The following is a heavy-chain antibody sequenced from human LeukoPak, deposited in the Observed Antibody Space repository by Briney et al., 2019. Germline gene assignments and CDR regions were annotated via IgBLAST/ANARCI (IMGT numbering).Heavy chain of an antibody. Sequence: PGGSLRLSCAASGFTFSRSRVGWVRQAPGKGLEWVANIKQDGTSKYYVDSVMGRFTISRDNAENSVYLQMNSLSAGDTAVYYCARHDEYCFDMWGPETRVTVSS. V-gene: IGHV3-7*02. J-gene: IGHJ4*02. CDR1: GFTFSRSR. CDR2: IKQDGTSK. CDR3: ARHDEYCFDM. D-gene: IGHD3-3*01.